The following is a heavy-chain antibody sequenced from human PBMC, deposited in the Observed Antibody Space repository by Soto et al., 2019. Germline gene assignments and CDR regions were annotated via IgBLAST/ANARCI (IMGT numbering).Heavy chain of an antibody. D-gene: IGHD5-12*01. CDR1: GFTFSSYA. CDR3: AKARSGYDPAGDD. J-gene: IGHJ4*02. CDR2: ISGRGGST. V-gene: IGHV3-23*01. Sequence: EVQLLESGGGLVQPGGSLRLSCAASGFTFSSYAMSWVRQAPGKGLEGVSAISGRGGSTYYADSVKDRSTISRDNSKNTLYLQMKGLSAEDTDVYYCAKARSGYDPAGDDWGQGTLVTVSS.